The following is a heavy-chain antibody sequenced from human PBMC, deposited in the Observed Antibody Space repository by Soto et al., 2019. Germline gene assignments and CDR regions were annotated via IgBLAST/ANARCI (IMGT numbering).Heavy chain of an antibody. CDR1: GYSFTSYG. V-gene: IGHV1-18*01. Sequence: QVQLVQSAGEVKKPGASVKVSCKASGYSFTSYGISWVRRAPGQGLEWMGWISPYNGHTQFVERFQGRVTMTTDTAKKTADMELRNLRSDDTAHYYCARDLTIVPATHPRLENYGMDVWGQGTTVIVSS. CDR3: ARDLTIVPATHPRLENYGMDV. CDR2: ISPYNGHT. J-gene: IGHJ6*02. D-gene: IGHD2-2*01.